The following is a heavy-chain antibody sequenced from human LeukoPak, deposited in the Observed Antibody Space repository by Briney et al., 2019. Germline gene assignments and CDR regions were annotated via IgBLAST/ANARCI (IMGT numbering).Heavy chain of an antibody. D-gene: IGHD3-16*01. CDR3: AKDLGGYYFDY. V-gene: IGHV3-53*01. CDR1: GFIVSTNY. Sequence: GGSLRLSCAASGFIVSTNYMSWVRQAPGKGLEWVSVIYSGGTTYYADSVKGRFTISRDNSKNTLYLQMNSLRAEDTAVYYCAKDLGGYYFDYWGQGTLVTVSS. CDR2: IYSGGTT. J-gene: IGHJ4*02.